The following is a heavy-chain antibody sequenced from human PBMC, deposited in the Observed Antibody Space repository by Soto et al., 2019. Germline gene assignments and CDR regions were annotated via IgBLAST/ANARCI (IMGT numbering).Heavy chain of an antibody. J-gene: IGHJ4*02. Sequence: GGSLRLSCAASGFSFTNFAMSWVRQAPGKGLGWVAGIGASGDITWYADSVKGRLSISRDNSKNTLYLQLNSLRLEDTAVYYCAKDDFTDRGDDYFDYWGPGTLVTVSS. CDR2: IGASGDIT. V-gene: IGHV3-23*01. CDR1: GFSFTNFA. CDR3: AKDDFTDRGDDYFDY. D-gene: IGHD2-21*02.